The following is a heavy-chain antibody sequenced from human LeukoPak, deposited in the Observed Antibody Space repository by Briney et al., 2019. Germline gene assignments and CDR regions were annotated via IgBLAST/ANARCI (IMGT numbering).Heavy chain of an antibody. CDR3: ARAFQSLGGLSLPDY. J-gene: IGHJ4*02. Sequence: PGASVKVSCKASGYSFTNYAMNWVRQAPGQGLGWMGWIHPSTGNPTYAQGFTGRFVFSLDTSVSTTYLQISSLKAEDTAVYFCARAFQSLGGLSLPDYWGQGTLLTVSS. CDR2: IHPSTGNP. CDR1: GYSFTNYA. V-gene: IGHV7-4-1*02. D-gene: IGHD3-16*02.